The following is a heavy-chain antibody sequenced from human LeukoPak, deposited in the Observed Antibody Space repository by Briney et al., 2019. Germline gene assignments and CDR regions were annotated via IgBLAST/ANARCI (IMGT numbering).Heavy chain of an antibody. CDR1: GGSISHYF. Sequence: SETLSLTCTVSGGSISHYFWSWIRQPPGKALEWIGYIYYSGSTNYNPSLKSRVTISVDPSKNQFSLKLNSATAADTAVYYCAKTVAGYWYFDLRGRGTLVTVSS. J-gene: IGHJ2*01. D-gene: IGHD6-19*01. V-gene: IGHV4-59*08. CDR2: IYYSGST. CDR3: AKTVAGYWYFDL.